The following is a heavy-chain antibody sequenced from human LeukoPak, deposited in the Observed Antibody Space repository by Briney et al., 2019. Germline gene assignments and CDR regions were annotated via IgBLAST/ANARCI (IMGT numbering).Heavy chain of an antibody. V-gene: IGHV3-30*04. CDR2: ISYDGSNK. Sequence: GGSLRLSCAASGFTFSSYAMHWVRQAPGKGLEWVAVISYDGSNKYYADSVKGRFTISRDNAKYSLYLQMNSLRAEDTAVYYCARGGLGSWTFDSWGQGTLVTVSS. CDR3: ARGGLGSWTFDS. J-gene: IGHJ4*02. CDR1: GFTFSSYA. D-gene: IGHD1-26*01.